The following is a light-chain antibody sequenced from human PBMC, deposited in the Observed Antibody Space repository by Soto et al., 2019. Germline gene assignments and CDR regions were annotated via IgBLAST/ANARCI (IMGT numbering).Light chain of an antibody. CDR2: DVS. CDR3: SSYTSSRTYV. J-gene: IGLJ1*01. Sequence: QSALTQAASVSGCPGQSITISCTGTSSDVGAYSYVAWYQQHPGKAPKLIIYDVSDRPSGISNRFSGSKSDNTASLTISGLQAEDEAEYYCSSYTSSRTYVFGTGTKVTV. CDR1: SSDVGAYSY. V-gene: IGLV2-14*01.